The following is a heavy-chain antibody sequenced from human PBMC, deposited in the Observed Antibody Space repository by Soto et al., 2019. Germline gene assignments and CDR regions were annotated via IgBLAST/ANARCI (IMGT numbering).Heavy chain of an antibody. D-gene: IGHD3-10*01. V-gene: IGHV4-31*03. CDR3: ARAPMIFGELLFSPYFDY. Sequence: QVQLQESGPGLVKPSQTLSLTCTVSGGSISSGGYYWSWIRQHPGKGLEWIGYIYYSGSTYYNPSLKSRVTISVDTSKNRFSLRLSSVTAADTAVYYCARAPMIFGELLFSPYFDYWGQGTLVTVSS. J-gene: IGHJ4*02. CDR2: IYYSGST. CDR1: GGSISSGGYY.